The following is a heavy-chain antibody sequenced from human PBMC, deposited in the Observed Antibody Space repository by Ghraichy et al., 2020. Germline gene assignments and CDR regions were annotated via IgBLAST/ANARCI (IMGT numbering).Heavy chain of an antibody. V-gene: IGHV3-13*04. Sequence: GGSLRLSGVACGHACSRFNMLCVVYGPVKGLEWVSGIGTGGDTFYVDSVKGRFSISRENAKNPVYLQMNSLRVGETAVYYCARGLAVAPHYFYYWGQGTLVTVSS. CDR2: IGTGGDT. D-gene: IGHD6-19*01. CDR3: ARGLAVAPHYFYY. J-gene: IGHJ4*02. CDR1: GHACSRFN.